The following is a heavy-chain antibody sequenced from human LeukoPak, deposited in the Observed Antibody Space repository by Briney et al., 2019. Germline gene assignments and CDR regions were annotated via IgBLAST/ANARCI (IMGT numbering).Heavy chain of an antibody. CDR3: ATFSTVVASPYDAFDI. J-gene: IGHJ3*02. D-gene: IGHD2/OR15-2a*01. Sequence: SETLSLTCAVSGGSISSINWWNWVRQPPGKGLEWIGETHHGGNTNYNPSLKSRLTISVDKSKNQFSLKLSSVTAADTAMYYCATFSTVVASPYDAFDIWGQGTMVTVSS. CDR2: THHGGNT. CDR1: GGSISSINW. V-gene: IGHV4-4*02.